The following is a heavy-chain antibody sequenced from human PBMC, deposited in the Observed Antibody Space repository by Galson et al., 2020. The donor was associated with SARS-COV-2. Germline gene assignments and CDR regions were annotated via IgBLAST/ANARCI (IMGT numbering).Heavy chain of an antibody. J-gene: IGHJ6*02. CDR1: GFSLSTSGMC. CDR2: IDWDDDK. Sequence: SGPTLVKPTQTLTLTCTFSGFSLSTSGMCVSWIRQPPGKALEWLALIDWDDDKYYSTSLKTRLTISKDTSKNQVVLTMTNMDPVDTATYYCARIPVEMATMGDYYYYGMDVWGQGTTVTVSS. CDR3: ARIPVEMATMGDYYYYGMDV. V-gene: IGHV2-70*01. D-gene: IGHD5-12*01.